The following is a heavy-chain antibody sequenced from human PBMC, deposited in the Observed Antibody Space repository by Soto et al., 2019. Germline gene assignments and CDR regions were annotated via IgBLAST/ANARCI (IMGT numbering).Heavy chain of an antibody. CDR2: IYYSGST. J-gene: IGHJ5*02. CDR3: ARPQPKYDLSLDH. V-gene: IGHV4-39*01. CDR1: GGSISSSSYY. D-gene: IGHD3-3*01. Sequence: PSETLSLTCTVSGGSISSSSYYWGWIRQPPGKGLEWIGSIYYSGSTYYNPSLKSRVTISVDTSKNQFSLKLSSVTAADTAVYYCARPQPKYDLSLDHWGQGTMVTVS.